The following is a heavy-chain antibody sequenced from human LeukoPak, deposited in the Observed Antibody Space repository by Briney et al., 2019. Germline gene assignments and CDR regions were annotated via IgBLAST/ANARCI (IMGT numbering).Heavy chain of an antibody. J-gene: IGHJ5*02. CDR1: GYTFTSYY. CDR3: ARAGAGNWFDP. D-gene: IGHD7-27*01. V-gene: IGHV1-46*01. CDR2: INPSGGST. Sequence: ASVKVSCKASGYTFTSYYMHWVRQAPGQGLEWMGIINPSGGSTSYAQKFQGRVTMTRDMSTSTVYMELSSLRSEDKAVYYCARAGAGNWFDPWGQGTLVTVSS.